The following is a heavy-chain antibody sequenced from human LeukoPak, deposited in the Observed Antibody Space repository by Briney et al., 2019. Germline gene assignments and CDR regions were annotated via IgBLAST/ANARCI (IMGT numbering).Heavy chain of an antibody. Sequence: GGSLRLSCAASGFTFDDYAMHWVRQAPGKGLEWVSLISWDGGSTYYADSVKGRFTISRDNSKNSLYLQMNNLRAEDTALYYCAKDGLGQPDYWGQGTLVTVSS. CDR2: ISWDGGST. D-gene: IGHD1-1*01. J-gene: IGHJ4*02. V-gene: IGHV3-43D*04. CDR1: GFTFDDYA. CDR3: AKDGLGQPDY.